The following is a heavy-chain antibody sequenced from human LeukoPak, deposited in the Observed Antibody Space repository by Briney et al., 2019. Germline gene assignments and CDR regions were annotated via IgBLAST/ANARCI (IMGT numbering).Heavy chain of an antibody. D-gene: IGHD3-10*01. CDR2: ISAYNGNT. CDR1: GYTFTSYG. V-gene: IGHV1-18*01. J-gene: IGHJ5*02. Sequence: ASVKVSCKASGYTFTSYGISWVRQAPGQGLEWMGWISAYNGNTNYAQKLQGRVTMTTDTSTCTAYMELRSLRSDDTAVYYCARGGLSRWYYYGSGSHWFDPWGQGTLVTVSS. CDR3: ARGGLSRWYYYGSGSHWFDP.